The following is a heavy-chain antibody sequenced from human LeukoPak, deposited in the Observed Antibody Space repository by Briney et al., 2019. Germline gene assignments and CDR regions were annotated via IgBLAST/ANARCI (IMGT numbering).Heavy chain of an antibody. Sequence: GGSLRLSCAASGFTFSSYFWMHWVRQAPGKGLVWVSRIRSDGGSSTYADSVKGRFTISRDNAKNTLYLQMNTLRAEDTAVYYCVRDLDLGGYSSFVSWGQGTLVTVSS. CDR1: GFTFSSYFW. J-gene: IGHJ4*02. D-gene: IGHD4-23*01. V-gene: IGHV3-74*01. CDR3: VRDLDLGGYSSFVS. CDR2: IRSDGGSS.